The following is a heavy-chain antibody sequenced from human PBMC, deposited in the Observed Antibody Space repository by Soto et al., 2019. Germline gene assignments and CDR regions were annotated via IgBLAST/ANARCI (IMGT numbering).Heavy chain of an antibody. Sequence: QVQLVQSGAEVKKPGASVKVSCKASGYTFTSYGISWVRQAPGQGLEWMGWISAYNGDTNYAQKLQGRVTMTTDTSTSTAYMELRSLRSDDTAVYYCARARAGRFGERRIGWFDPWGQGTLVTVSS. J-gene: IGHJ5*02. CDR3: ARARAGRFGERRIGWFDP. V-gene: IGHV1-18*01. CDR2: ISAYNGDT. D-gene: IGHD3-10*01. CDR1: GYTFTSYG.